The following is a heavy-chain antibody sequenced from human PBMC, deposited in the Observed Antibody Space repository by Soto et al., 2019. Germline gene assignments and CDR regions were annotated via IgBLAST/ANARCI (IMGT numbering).Heavy chain of an antibody. Sequence: ASVKVSCKASGYTFTRYGISWVRQAPGQGLEWMGWISAYNGNTNYAQKLQGRVTMTTDTSTSTAYMELRSLRSDDTAVYYCARETPIAVAGTNYYYGMDVWGQGTTVTVSS. D-gene: IGHD6-19*01. CDR1: GYTFTRYG. CDR2: ISAYNGNT. CDR3: ARETPIAVAGTNYYYGMDV. V-gene: IGHV1-18*01. J-gene: IGHJ6*02.